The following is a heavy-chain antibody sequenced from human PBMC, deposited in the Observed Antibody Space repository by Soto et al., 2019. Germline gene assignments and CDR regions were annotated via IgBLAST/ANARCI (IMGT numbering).Heavy chain of an antibody. CDR1: GYTFTGYD. V-gene: IGHV1-2*04. Sequence: QVQLVQSGAEVKKPGASVKVSCKASGYTFTGYDMHWVRQAPGQGLEWMGWISPNSGDTNYAQKLQGWVTMTRDTSISTANTELSRLRSDDTAVYYCARTHCSSSSCYVGSWDYWGQGTLVTVSS. CDR2: ISPNSGDT. CDR3: ARTHCSSSSCYVGSWDY. D-gene: IGHD2-2*01. J-gene: IGHJ4*02.